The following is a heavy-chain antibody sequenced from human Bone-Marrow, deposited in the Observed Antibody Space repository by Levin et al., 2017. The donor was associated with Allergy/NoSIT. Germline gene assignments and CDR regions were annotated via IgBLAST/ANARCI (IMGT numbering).Heavy chain of an antibody. Sequence: SQTLSLTCAVYGGSFSGYYWSWIRQPPGKGLEWIGEINHSGSTNYNPSLKSRVTISVDTSKNQFSLKLSSVTAADTAVYYCASSQRGGLDYWGQETLVTVSS. D-gene: IGHD6-25*01. J-gene: IGHJ4*02. V-gene: IGHV4-34*01. CDR2: INHSGST. CDR3: ASSQRGGLDY. CDR1: GGSFSGYY.